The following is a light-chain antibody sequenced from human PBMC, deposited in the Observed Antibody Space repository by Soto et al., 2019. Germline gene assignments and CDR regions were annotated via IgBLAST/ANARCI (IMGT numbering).Light chain of an antibody. J-gene: IGKJ1*01. V-gene: IGKV1-27*01. CDR2: AAS. CDR3: QKYLSALWT. CDR1: QGISNY. Sequence: DIQMTQYTSSLSAYIGDRVTITCRASQGISNYLAWYQQKPGKVPKLLIYAASTLQSGVPSRFSGSGSGTDFTLTISSPQPEDVATYYCQKYLSALWTFGQGTNV.